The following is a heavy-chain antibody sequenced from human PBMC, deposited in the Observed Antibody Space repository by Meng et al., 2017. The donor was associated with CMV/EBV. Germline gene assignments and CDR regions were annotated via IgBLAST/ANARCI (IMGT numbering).Heavy chain of an antibody. Sequence: RLRLPEWGPGLVKPSETLAPTCTVAGGSISSSSYYWGWIRQPPGKGLEWIGSIYYSGSTYYNPSLKSRVTISVDTSKNQFSLKLSSVTAADTAVYYCARGVVTMIVVYDPWGQGTLVTVSS. CDR3: ARGVVTMIVVYDP. CDR2: IYYSGST. CDR1: GGSISSSSYY. J-gene: IGHJ5*02. V-gene: IGHV4-39*06. D-gene: IGHD3-22*01.